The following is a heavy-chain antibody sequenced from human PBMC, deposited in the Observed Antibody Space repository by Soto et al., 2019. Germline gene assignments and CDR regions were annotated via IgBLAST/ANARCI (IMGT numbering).Heavy chain of an antibody. Sequence: ASVKVSCKASGGTFSSYAISWVRQAPGQGLEWMGGIIPIFGTANYAQKFQGRVTITADESTSTAYMELSSLRSEDTAVYYCARDPLRSEPHYFDYWGQGTLVTVSS. V-gene: IGHV1-69*13. CDR3: ARDPLRSEPHYFDY. CDR1: GGTFSSYA. D-gene: IGHD5-12*01. CDR2: IIPIFGTA. J-gene: IGHJ4*02.